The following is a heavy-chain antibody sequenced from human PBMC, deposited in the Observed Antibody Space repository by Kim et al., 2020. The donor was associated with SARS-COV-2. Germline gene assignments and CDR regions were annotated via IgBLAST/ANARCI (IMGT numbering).Heavy chain of an antibody. J-gene: IGHJ6*02. Sequence: ASVKVSCKASGYTFTSYAMHWVRQAPGQRLEWMGWINAGNGNTKYSQKFQGRVTITRDTSASTAYMELSSLRSEDTAVYYCARDRSIGYYYGMDVWGQGTTVTVSS. V-gene: IGHV1-3*01. CDR2: INAGNGNT. CDR1: GYTFTSYA. CDR3: ARDRSIGYYYGMDV.